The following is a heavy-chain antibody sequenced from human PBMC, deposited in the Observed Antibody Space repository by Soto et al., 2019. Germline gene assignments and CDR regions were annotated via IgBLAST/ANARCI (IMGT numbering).Heavy chain of an antibody. CDR3: AKSGSLWFGELFFDP. CDR2: ISGSGGST. CDR1: GFTFSSYA. D-gene: IGHD3-10*01. Sequence: PGGSLRLSCSASGFTFSSYAMSWVRQAPGKGLEWVSAISGSGGSTYYADSVKGRFTISRDNSKNTLYLQMNSLRAEDTAVYYCAKSGSLWFGELFFDPWGQGTLVTVSS. V-gene: IGHV3-23*01. J-gene: IGHJ5*02.